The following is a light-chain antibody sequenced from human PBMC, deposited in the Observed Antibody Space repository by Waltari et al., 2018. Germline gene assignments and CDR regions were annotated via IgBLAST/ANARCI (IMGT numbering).Light chain of an antibody. CDR1: QVINNY. V-gene: IGKV1-16*01. J-gene: IGKJ1*01. CDR3: QQYSTYPPT. Sequence: DIQMTQSPSSLSASVGDRVTITCRVSQVINNYVAWIQQKPGKAPKSLMYGTSRLEGGVPSRFSGSGSGTDFTLTISSLQPEDFATYYCQQYSTYPPTFGQGTKVDVK. CDR2: GTS.